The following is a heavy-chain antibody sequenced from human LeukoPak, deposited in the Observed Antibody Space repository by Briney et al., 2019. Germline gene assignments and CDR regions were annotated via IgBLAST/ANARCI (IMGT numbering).Heavy chain of an antibody. Sequence: GGSLRLSCAAFGFTFKIYTMNWVRQAPGKGLEWLSSISYSGDNRGGNTYYADSVKGRFTISRDNSKNTLYLQMNSLRAEDTAVYYCAKEERVSYGLTHYFDYWGQGTLVTVSS. CDR1: GFTFKIYT. CDR2: ISYSGDNRGGNT. D-gene: IGHD5-18*01. CDR3: AKEERVSYGLTHYFDY. J-gene: IGHJ4*02. V-gene: IGHV3-23*01.